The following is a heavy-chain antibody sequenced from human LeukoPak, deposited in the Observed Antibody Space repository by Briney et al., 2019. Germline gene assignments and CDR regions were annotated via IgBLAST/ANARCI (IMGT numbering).Heavy chain of an antibody. CDR1: GFTFSSYS. V-gene: IGHV3-21*01. CDR2: ISSSSSYI. CDR3: ARGGNGYSGTDAFDI. D-gene: IGHD5-24*01. J-gene: IGHJ3*02. Sequence: GGSLRLSCAASGFTFSSYSMNWVCQAPGKGLEWVSSISSSSSYIYYADSVKGRFTISRDNAKNSLYLQMNSLRAEDTAVYYCARGGNGYSGTDAFDIWGQGTMVTVSS.